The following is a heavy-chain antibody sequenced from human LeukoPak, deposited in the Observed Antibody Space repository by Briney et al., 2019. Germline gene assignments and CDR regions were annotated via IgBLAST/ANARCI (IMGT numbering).Heavy chain of an antibody. CDR1: GFTFSSHT. D-gene: IGHD2/OR15-2a*01. Sequence: PGGSLRLSCAASGFTFSSHTVNWVRQAPGKGLEWVACVSSNVNKMYYAESVRGRFTVSRDSAGNSLSLQMDSLRAEDTAVYYCTRELLSLHQGLDSWGQGTLVTVSS. V-gene: IGHV3-21*06. J-gene: IGHJ5*01. CDR2: VSSNVNKM. CDR3: TRELLSLHQGLDS.